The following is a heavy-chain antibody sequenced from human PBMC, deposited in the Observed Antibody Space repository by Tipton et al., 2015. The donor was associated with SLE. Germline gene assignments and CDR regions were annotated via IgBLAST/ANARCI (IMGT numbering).Heavy chain of an antibody. CDR3: ARGFPDRIAAAGAFDY. V-gene: IGHV4-38-2*01. D-gene: IGHD6-13*01. CDR2: IYHSGST. Sequence: LRLSCAVSGYSISSGYYWGWVRQPPGKGLEWIGSIYHSGSTYYNPSLKSRVTISVDTSKSQFFLKLSSVTAADTAVYFCARGFPDRIAAAGAFDYWGQGTLVTVSS. J-gene: IGHJ4*02. CDR1: GYSISSGYY.